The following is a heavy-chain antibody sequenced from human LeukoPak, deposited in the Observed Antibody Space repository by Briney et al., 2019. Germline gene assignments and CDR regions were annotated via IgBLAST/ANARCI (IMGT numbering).Heavy chain of an antibody. CDR2: IQYDGNNK. D-gene: IGHD3-9*01. Sequence: GGSLRLSCAASEFTFSRFGMHWVRQAPGKGLEWVAFIQYDGNNKYYADSVKGRFTISRDNSKNTLYLQMNSLRAEDTAAYYCAKDPTYYDILTGSPIGDYYYYYMDVWGKGTTVTISS. CDR1: EFTFSRFG. CDR3: AKDPTYYDILTGSPIGDYYYYYMDV. V-gene: IGHV3-30*02. J-gene: IGHJ6*03.